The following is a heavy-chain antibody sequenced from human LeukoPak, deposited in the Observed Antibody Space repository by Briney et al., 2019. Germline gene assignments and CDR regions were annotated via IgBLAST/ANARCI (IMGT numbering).Heavy chain of an antibody. D-gene: IGHD3-16*01. CDR2: ISYDGSNK. Sequence: PGGSLRLSCAASGFTFSSYAMHWVRQAPGKGLEWVAVISYDGSNKYYADSVKGRFTISRDNSKNTLYLQMNSLRAEDTAVYYCAGATVWEGPRFDYWGQGTLVTVSS. CDR3: AGATVWEGPRFDY. J-gene: IGHJ4*02. CDR1: GFTFSSYA. V-gene: IGHV3-30*04.